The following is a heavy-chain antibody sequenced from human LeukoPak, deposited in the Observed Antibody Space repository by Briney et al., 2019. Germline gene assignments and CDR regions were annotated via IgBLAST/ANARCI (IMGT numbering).Heavy chain of an antibody. V-gene: IGHV4-34*01. J-gene: IGHJ5*02. CDR3: ARDSSITMVRGGKNFDP. D-gene: IGHD3-10*01. Sequence: SETLSLTCAVYGGSFSGYYWSWIRQPPGKGLEWIGEINHSGSTNYNPSLKSRVTISVDTSKNQFSLKLSSVTAADTAVYYCARDSSITMVRGGKNFDPWGQGTLDTVSS. CDR1: GGSFSGYY. CDR2: INHSGST.